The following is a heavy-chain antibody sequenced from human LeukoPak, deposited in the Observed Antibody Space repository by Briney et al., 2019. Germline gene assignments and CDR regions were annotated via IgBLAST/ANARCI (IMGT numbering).Heavy chain of an antibody. J-gene: IGHJ4*02. V-gene: IGHV4-59*01. D-gene: IGHD2-15*01. CDR2: TYYSGST. Sequence: PSETLSLTCTVSGGSISSYYWSWIRQPPGKGLEWIGYTYYSGSTNYNPSLKSRVTISVDTSKNQFSLKLSSVTAADTAVYYCARDGGGPVLWGQGTLVTVSS. CDR3: ARDGGGPVL. CDR1: GGSISSYY.